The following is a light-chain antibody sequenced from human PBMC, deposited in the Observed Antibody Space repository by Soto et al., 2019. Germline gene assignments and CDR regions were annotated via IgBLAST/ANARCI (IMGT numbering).Light chain of an antibody. Sequence: QSALTQPASVSGSPGQSITISCTGTSSDVGGYNYVSWYQQHPGKAPKLMIYEVSNRPSGVSNRFSGSKSGNTASPTVSGLKAEDEADYYCSSYTTSRTHWVFGGGTKVTVL. CDR1: SSDVGGYNY. J-gene: IGLJ3*02. CDR3: SSYTTSRTHWV. V-gene: IGLV2-14*01. CDR2: EVS.